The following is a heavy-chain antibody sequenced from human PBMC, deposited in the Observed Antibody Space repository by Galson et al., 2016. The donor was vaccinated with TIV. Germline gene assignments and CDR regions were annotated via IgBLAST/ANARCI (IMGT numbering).Heavy chain of an antibody. D-gene: IGHD5-12*01. V-gene: IGHV2-5*02. CDR3: VHYSGHDYATWYFDY. Sequence: PALVKPTQTLTLTCTFSGFSLYTRGVGVGWIRQPPGKALEWLALFYWDGEERYSPSLRGRVTISKDTSKTQVVLTMTNMDPADTATYYCVHYSGHDYATWYFDYWGQGTLVTVSS. J-gene: IGHJ4*02. CDR2: FYWDGEE. CDR1: GFSLYTRGVG.